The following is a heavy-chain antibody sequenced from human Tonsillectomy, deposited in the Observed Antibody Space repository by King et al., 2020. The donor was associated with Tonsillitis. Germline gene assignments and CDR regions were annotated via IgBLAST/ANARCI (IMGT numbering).Heavy chain of an antibody. CDR2: ISFDGSHK. J-gene: IGHJ6*02. Sequence: VQLVESGGGVVQPGRSLRLSCAASGFTFRTYGMHWVRQAPGKGLEWVAVISFDGSHKSYAASVKGRFNISRDNSNNTLFLQMNSLSVEDTALYYCAKDSVGDPTTRASLSWGFYYGMDVWGQGTTVTVSS. CDR3: AKDSVGDPTTRASLSWGFYYGMDV. D-gene: IGHD3-10*01. V-gene: IGHV3-30*18. CDR1: GFTFRTYG.